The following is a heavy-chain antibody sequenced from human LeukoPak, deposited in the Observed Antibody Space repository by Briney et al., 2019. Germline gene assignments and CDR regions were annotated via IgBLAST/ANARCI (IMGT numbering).Heavy chain of an antibody. Sequence: ASVKVSCRTSGYTFTGHYLHWVRQAPGQGLEWMGWINPNSGGTKYAQKYQGRVTMTRDTSISTAYMELRSLRSDDTAAYYCARDHGQWLGSIDYWGQGTLVTVSS. CDR3: ARDHGQWLGSIDY. CDR1: GYTFTGHY. V-gene: IGHV1-2*02. D-gene: IGHD6-19*01. J-gene: IGHJ4*02. CDR2: INPNSGGT.